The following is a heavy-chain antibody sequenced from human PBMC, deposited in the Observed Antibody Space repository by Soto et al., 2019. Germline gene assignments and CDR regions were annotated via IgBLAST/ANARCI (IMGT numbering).Heavy chain of an antibody. D-gene: IGHD3-16*01. Sequence: TSETLSLTCAVYGGSFSGYYWSWIRQPPGKGLEWIGEINHSGSTNYNPSLKSRVTISVDTSKNQFSLKLSSVTAADTAVYYCARGLGIWYYYGMDVWGQGTTVTVSS. J-gene: IGHJ6*02. CDR3: ARGLGIWYYYGMDV. V-gene: IGHV4-34*01. CDR2: INHSGST. CDR1: GGSFSGYY.